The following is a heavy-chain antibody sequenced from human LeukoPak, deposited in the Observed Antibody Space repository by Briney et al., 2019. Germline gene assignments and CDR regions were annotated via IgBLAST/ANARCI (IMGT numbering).Heavy chain of an antibody. CDR1: GFIFSNNI. D-gene: IGHD3-22*01. V-gene: IGHV3-23*01. CDR3: AKDPPHSDRSIYSDNS. CDR2: SADGGVI. J-gene: IGHJ4*02. Sequence: GGSLRLSCAASGFIFSNNIMNWVRQAPGKGLEWVSVSADGGVIYYADSVNGRFTISRDNSKNTLHLQMDSLRAEDTAVYYCAKDPPHSDRSIYSDNSWGQGTLVTVSS.